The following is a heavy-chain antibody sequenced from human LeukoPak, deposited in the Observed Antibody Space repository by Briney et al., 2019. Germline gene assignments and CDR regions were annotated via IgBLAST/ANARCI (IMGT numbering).Heavy chain of an antibody. D-gene: IGHD1-26*01. V-gene: IGHV1-69*06. Sequence: GASVKVSCKASGGTFSSYAISWVRQAPGQGLEWMGGIIPIFGTANYAQRFQGRVTITADKSTSTAYMELSSLRSEDTAVYYCARAGGTYYGIAFDIWGQGTMVTVSS. CDR3: ARAGGTYYGIAFDI. CDR2: IIPIFGTA. J-gene: IGHJ3*02. CDR1: GGTFSSYA.